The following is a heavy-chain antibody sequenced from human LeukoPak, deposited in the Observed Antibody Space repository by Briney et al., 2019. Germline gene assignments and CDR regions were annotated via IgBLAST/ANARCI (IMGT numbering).Heavy chain of an antibody. CDR1: GYTFTSYG. V-gene: IGHV1-18*01. J-gene: IGHJ6*02. D-gene: IGHD2-2*01. Sequence: ASVKVSCKASGYTFTSYGISWVRQAPGQGLEWMGWISAYNGNTNYAQKLQGRVTMTTDTSTSTAYMELRSLRSDDTAVYYRARGLGYCSSTSCQNYYYYGMDVWGQGTTVTVSS. CDR3: ARGLGYCSSTSCQNYYYYGMDV. CDR2: ISAYNGNT.